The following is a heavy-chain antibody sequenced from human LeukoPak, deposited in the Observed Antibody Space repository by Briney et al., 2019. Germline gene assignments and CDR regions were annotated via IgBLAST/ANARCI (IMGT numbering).Heavy chain of an antibody. CDR1: GFTFNDYA. Sequence: GGSLTLSCAASGFTFNDYAMSWVRQTPGKGLEWVSGIGGNGGTTNYADSVKGRLTISRDNSKNTLYLQMNSLRAEDTAVYYCARDLMAFDIWGQGTMVTVSS. CDR2: IGGNGGTT. J-gene: IGHJ3*02. V-gene: IGHV3-23*01. CDR3: ARDLMAFDI.